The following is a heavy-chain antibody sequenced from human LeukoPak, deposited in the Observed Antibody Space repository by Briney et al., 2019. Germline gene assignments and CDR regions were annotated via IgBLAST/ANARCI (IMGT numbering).Heavy chain of an antibody. CDR1: GGSFSGYY. CDR3: ARSRYSGHDFNY. D-gene: IGHD5-12*01. Sequence: SETLSLTCAVYGGSFSGYYWSWIRQPPGKGLEWIGEINHSGSTNYNPSLKSRVTISVDTSKNQFSLKLSSVTAADTAVYYCARSRYSGHDFNYWGQGTLVTVSS. V-gene: IGHV4-34*01. CDR2: INHSGST. J-gene: IGHJ4*02.